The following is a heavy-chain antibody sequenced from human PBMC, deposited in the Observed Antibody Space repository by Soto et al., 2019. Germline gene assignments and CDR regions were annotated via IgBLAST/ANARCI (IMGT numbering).Heavy chain of an antibody. Sequence: GALVKVSCKASGYTFNSNGISWVRQAPGQGLEWMGWISAHNGNTNSAQKLQDRVTMTTDTSTSTAYMELRSLRSDDTAVYYCARDSSESSAYNYWGQGTLVTVSS. CDR3: ARDSSESSAYNY. D-gene: IGHD3-22*01. J-gene: IGHJ4*02. V-gene: IGHV1-18*04. CDR1: GYTFNSNG. CDR2: ISAHNGNT.